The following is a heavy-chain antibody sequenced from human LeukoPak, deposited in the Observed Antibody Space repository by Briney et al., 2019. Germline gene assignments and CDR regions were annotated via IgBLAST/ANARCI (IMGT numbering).Heavy chain of an antibody. J-gene: IGHJ1*01. CDR3: ARGRKSIAAAGYQH. V-gene: IGHV4-34*01. D-gene: IGHD6-13*01. Sequence: SETLSLTCAVYGGSFSGYYWSWIRQPPGKGLEWIGEINHSGSTNYNPSLKSRVTISVDTSKNQFSLKLSSVIAADTAVYYCARGRKSIAAAGYQHWGQGTLVTVSS. CDR2: INHSGST. CDR1: GGSFSGYY.